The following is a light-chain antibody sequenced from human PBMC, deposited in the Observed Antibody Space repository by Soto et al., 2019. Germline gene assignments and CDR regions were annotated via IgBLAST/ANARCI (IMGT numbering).Light chain of an antibody. V-gene: IGLV2-14*01. CDR2: EVS. CDR3: PSYTNPSTPYV. CDR1: SSDVGGYKY. Sequence: QSVLTQPASVSGSPGQSITISCTGTSSDVGGYKYVSWYQQHPGKAPKLMIYEVSNRPSGVSNRFSGSKSGNTASLTISGPQAEDGGDYSCPSYTNPSTPYVFGTGTKVTVL. J-gene: IGLJ1*01.